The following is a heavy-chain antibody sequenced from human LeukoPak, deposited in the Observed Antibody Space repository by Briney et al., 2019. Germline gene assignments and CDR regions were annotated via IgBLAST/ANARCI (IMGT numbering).Heavy chain of an antibody. CDR3: AKDIGPYSSRIDALDY. J-gene: IGHJ4*02. V-gene: IGHV4-39*07. CDR1: GGSISSSSYY. D-gene: IGHD6-13*01. CDR2: IYYSGST. Sequence: ASETLSLTCTVSGGSISSSSYYWGWIRQPPGKGLEWIGSIYYSGSTYYNPSLKSRVTISVDTSKNQFSLKLSSVTAADTALYYCAKDIGPYSSRIDALDYWGQGTLVTVSS.